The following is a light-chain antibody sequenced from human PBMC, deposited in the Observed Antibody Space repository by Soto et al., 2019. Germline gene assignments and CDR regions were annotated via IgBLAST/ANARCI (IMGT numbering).Light chain of an antibody. CDR2: ESS. CDR3: QETYSIPIT. V-gene: IGKV1-39*01. CDR1: QNIVTY. Sequence: DVQMTQSPSSLSASVGDRVNITCRASQNIVTYLNWYQQKPGKAPKLLIYESSNLQSGVSSRFSGSGSETDFTLTISSLQPEDSATYFCQETYSIPITFGQGTRLEIK. J-gene: IGKJ5*01.